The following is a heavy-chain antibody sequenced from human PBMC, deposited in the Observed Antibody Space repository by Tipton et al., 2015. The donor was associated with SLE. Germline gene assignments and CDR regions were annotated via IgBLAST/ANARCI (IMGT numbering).Heavy chain of an antibody. D-gene: IGHD3-10*01. CDR2: IYYSGTT. Sequence: LRLSCAVYGGSFSGYYWSWIRQPPGKGLEWIGYIYYSGTTNYNPSLRSRVTISVDTSKNQFSLNITSVTAADTAVYYCARGSRGLGMDVWGQGTTVTVSS. J-gene: IGHJ6*02. V-gene: IGHV4-59*01. CDR3: ARGSRGLGMDV. CDR1: GGSFSGYY.